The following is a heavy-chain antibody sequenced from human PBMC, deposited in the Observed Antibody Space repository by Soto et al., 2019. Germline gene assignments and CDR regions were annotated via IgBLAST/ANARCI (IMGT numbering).Heavy chain of an antibody. Sequence: PSETLSLTCTVSGGSISSGDYYWSWIRQPPGKGLEWIGYIYYSGSTYYNPSLKSRVTISVDTSKNQFSLKLSSVTAADTAVYYCARARTGALTGYYGLSWYFDLWGRGTLVTVSS. CDR2: IYYSGST. V-gene: IGHV4-30-4*01. CDR1: GGSISSGDYY. J-gene: IGHJ2*01. D-gene: IGHD3-9*01. CDR3: ARARTGALTGYYGLSWYFDL.